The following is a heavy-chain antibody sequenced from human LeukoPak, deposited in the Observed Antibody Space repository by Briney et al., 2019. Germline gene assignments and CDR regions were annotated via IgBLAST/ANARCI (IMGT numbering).Heavy chain of an antibody. V-gene: IGHV4-59*01. J-gene: IGHJ4*02. CDR1: GGSISSYY. CDR3: ARGVYIAAAQYGY. CDR2: IYHSGTT. Sequence: SETLSLTCTVSGGSISSYYWSWIRQPPRKGLEWIGYIYHSGTTNYNPSLKSRVTISVDASKNQFSLKLSSVTAADTAVYYCARGVYIAAAQYGYWGQGTLVTVSS. D-gene: IGHD6-13*01.